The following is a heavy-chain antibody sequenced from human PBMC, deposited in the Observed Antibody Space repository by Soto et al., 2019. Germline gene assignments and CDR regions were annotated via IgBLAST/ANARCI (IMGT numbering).Heavy chain of an antibody. J-gene: IGHJ4*02. V-gene: IGHV3-30-3*01. CDR3: ARARVTYRHADY. Sequence: GGSLRLSCAASGFTFSSSAMHWVRQAPGKGLEWVAVISYDGAYQDYADSVKGRFTISKDISKNTLYLQMDSLRPADTAVYYCARARVTYRHADYWGQGTLVTVSS. CDR1: GFTFSSSA. CDR2: ISYDGAYQ. D-gene: IGHD3-16*02.